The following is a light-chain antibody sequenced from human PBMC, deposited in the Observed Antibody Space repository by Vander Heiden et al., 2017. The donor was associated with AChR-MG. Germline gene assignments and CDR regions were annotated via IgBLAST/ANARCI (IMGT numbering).Light chain of an antibody. Sequence: QSALTQPASVSVSPGQSITISCTGSSSDVGGYKYCSWYQKHPGKAPKLMSYDVSNRPAGVANRFSGSKSGNTASLTISGLQDEDEADYYCSSYTSSSTQVFGTGTKVTVL. V-gene: IGLV2-14*01. CDR2: DVS. CDR1: SSDVGGYKY. J-gene: IGLJ1*01. CDR3: SSYTSSSTQV.